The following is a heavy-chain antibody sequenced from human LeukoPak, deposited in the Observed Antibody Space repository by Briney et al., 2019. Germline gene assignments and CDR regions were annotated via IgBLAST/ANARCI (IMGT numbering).Heavy chain of an antibody. CDR1: GYTYTSYY. CDR2: INPSGGST. J-gene: IGHJ4*02. V-gene: IGHV1-46*01. Sequence: ASVKVSCKASGYTYTSYYMHWVRQAPGQGLEWMGIINPSGGSTSYAQKFQGRVTMTRDMSTSTVYMELSSLRSDDTAVYYCARLGPMVRGVIRDDLDYWGQGTVVTVSS. D-gene: IGHD3-10*01. CDR3: ARLGPMVRGVIRDDLDY.